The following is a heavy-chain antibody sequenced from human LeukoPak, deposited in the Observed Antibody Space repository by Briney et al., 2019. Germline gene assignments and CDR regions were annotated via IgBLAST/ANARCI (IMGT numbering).Heavy chain of an antibody. CDR3: ARTYYYDSSGYYYFDY. CDR1: GFTFSSYE. D-gene: IGHD3-22*01. Sequence: GGSLRLSCAASGFTFSSYEMNWVRQAPGKGLQWVSYISSSSSTIYYADSVKGRFTISRDNAKNSLYLQMNSLRAEDTAVYYCARTYYYDSSGYYYFDYWGQGTLVTVSS. J-gene: IGHJ4*02. V-gene: IGHV3-48*01. CDR2: ISSSSSTI.